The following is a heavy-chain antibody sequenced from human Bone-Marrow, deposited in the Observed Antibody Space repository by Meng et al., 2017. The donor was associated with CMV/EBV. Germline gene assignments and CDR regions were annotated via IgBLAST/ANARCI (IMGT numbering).Heavy chain of an antibody. V-gene: IGHV1-8*03. D-gene: IGHD2-21*01. CDR2: MNPNSGNT. Sequence: SGYTFTSYDINWVRQATGQGLEWMGWMNPNSGNTGYAQKFQGRVTITRNTSISTAYMELSSLRSEDTAVYYCARVIVVVIASSWFDPWGQGTLVTVSS. J-gene: IGHJ5*02. CDR3: ARVIVVVIASSWFDP. CDR1: GYTFTSYD.